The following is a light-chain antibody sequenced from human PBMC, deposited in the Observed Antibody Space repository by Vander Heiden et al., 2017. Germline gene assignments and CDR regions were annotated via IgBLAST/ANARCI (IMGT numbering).Light chain of an antibody. CDR2: DVS. J-gene: IGLJ3*02. V-gene: IGLV2-11*01. CDR3: CSYAGSYTLV. CDR1: SRDVGLFNY. Sequence: QSALTQPRSVSGSPGQSVTISSTGTSRDVGLFNYVSWYQHRPDKAPRLIIYDVSERPSGVPDRFSASKSGNTASLTISGLQGEDEADYYCCSYAGSYTLVFGGGTKLTVL.